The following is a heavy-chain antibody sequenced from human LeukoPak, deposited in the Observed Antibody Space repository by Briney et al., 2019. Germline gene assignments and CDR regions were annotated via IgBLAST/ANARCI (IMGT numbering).Heavy chain of an antibody. V-gene: IGHV3-33*01. D-gene: IGHD6-6*01. CDR1: GFTFSSYG. Sequence: GRSLRLSCAASGFTFSSYGMHWVRQAPGKGLEWVAVIWYDGSNKYYADSVKGRFTISRDNSKNTLYLQMNSLRAEDTAVYYCARDKWGSSTDAFDIWGQGTMVTVSS. CDR3: ARDKWGSSTDAFDI. CDR2: IWYDGSNK. J-gene: IGHJ3*02.